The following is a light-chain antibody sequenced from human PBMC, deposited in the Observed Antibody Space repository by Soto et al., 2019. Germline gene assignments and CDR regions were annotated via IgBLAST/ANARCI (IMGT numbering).Light chain of an antibody. J-gene: IGLJ2*01. CDR2: DNN. CDR1: SSNIGNNY. CDR3: GTWDSSLSAGGV. Sequence: QSVLTQPPSVSAAPGQKVTISCSGSSSNIGNNYVSWYQQLPGTAPKLLIYDNNKRPSGIPGRFSGSKSGTSATLGITGLQTGDEADYYCGTWDSSLSAGGVFGGGTQLTVL. V-gene: IGLV1-51*01.